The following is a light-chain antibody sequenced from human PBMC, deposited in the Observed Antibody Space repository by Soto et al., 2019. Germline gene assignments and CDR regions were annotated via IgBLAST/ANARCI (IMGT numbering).Light chain of an antibody. CDR2: EGS. CDR1: QAISNY. CDR3: QQYDNVPLT. V-gene: IGKV1-33*01. J-gene: IGKJ4*01. Sequence: DIQMTQSPSSLSASVGDRVTITCRASQAISNYLNWYQQKPGKAPALLIYEGSQLETGVPSRFSGSGPGTDFTFAINNLQPEDIGTYYCQQYDNVPLTFGGGTKVEIK.